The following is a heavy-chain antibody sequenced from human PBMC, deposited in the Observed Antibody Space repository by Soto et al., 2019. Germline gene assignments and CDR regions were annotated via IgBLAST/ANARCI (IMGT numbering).Heavy chain of an antibody. V-gene: IGHV4-61*01. Sequence: SETLSLTCTVSGGSVSSGSYYWSWIRQPPGEGLEWIGYIYYSGSTNYNPSLKSRVTISVDTSKNQFSLKLSSVTAADTAVYYCASGSGSYFWYFDYWGHGTLVTVSS. CDR2: IYYSGST. CDR3: ASGSGSYFWYFDY. J-gene: IGHJ4*01. CDR1: GGSVSSGSYY. D-gene: IGHD1-26*01.